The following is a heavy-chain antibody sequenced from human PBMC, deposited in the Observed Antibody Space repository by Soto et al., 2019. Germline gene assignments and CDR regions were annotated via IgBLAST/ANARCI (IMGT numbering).Heavy chain of an antibody. CDR1: GGTFSSYA. Sequence: QVQLVQSGAEVKKPGSSVKVSCKASGGTFSSYAISWVRQAPGQGLEWMGGIIPIFGTANYAQKFQSRVTITADKSTSTAYMELSSLRSEDTAVYYCARRRAPGVMTGYYSYFDYWGQGTLVTVSS. CDR3: ARRRAPGVMTGYYSYFDY. D-gene: IGHD3-9*01. J-gene: IGHJ4*02. V-gene: IGHV1-69*06. CDR2: IIPIFGTA.